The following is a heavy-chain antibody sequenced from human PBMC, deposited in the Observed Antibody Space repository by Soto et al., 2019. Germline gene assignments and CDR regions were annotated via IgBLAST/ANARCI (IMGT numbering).Heavy chain of an antibody. V-gene: IGHV3-9*01. J-gene: IGHJ6*03. CDR3: AKEDSGFSGYMDV. Sequence: EVQLVESGGGLVQPGRSLRLSCIASGFNFNDHGMHSVRQAPGKGLEWVSGITWDSDGMGYADSVKGRFTISSENANNSLYLQMNSLRVEDTALYYCAKEDSGFSGYMDVWGKGTTVTVSS. CDR1: GFNFNDHG. CDR2: ITWDSDGM. D-gene: IGHD3-10*01.